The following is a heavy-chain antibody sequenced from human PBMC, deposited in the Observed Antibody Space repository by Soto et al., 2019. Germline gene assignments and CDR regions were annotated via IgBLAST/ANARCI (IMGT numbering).Heavy chain of an antibody. CDR2: TFYRSKWYN. J-gene: IGHJ4*02. V-gene: IGHV6-1*01. CDR1: GDSVSSNSAA. Sequence: PSQTLSLTCAISGDSVSSNSAAWNWIRQSPSRGLEWLGRTFYRSKWYNDYAESVKSRITINPDTSKNQFSLQLNSVTPEDTAVFYCTRESTMVGGVITPLDYWGQETLVTVSS. D-gene: IGHD3-10*01. CDR3: TRESTMVGGVITPLDY.